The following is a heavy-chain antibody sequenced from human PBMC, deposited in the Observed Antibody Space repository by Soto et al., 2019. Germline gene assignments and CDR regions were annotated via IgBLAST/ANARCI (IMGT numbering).Heavy chain of an antibody. CDR3: ASLVAGTTWFDP. J-gene: IGHJ5*02. CDR2: ISAYNGNT. Sequence: ASVKVSCKASGYTFTSYGISWVRQAPGQGLEWMGWISAYNGNTNYAQKLQGRVTMTTDTSTSTAYMELRSLRSDDTAVYYCASLVAGTTWFDPWVQGTLVTVSA. V-gene: IGHV1-18*01. D-gene: IGHD6-19*01. CDR1: GYTFTSYG.